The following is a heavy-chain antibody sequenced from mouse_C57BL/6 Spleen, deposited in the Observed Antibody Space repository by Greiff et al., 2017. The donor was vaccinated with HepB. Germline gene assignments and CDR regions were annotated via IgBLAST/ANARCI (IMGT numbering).Heavy chain of an antibody. V-gene: IGHV3-6*01. CDR3: ARVYSNYAMDY. Sequence: DSGPGLVKPSQSLSLTCSVTGYSITSGYYWNWIRQFPGNKLEWMGYISYDGSNNYNPSLKNRISITRDTSKNQFFLKLNSVTTEDTATYYCARVYSNYAMDYWGQGTSVTVSS. CDR2: ISYDGSN. J-gene: IGHJ4*01. D-gene: IGHD2-5*01. CDR1: GYSITSGYY.